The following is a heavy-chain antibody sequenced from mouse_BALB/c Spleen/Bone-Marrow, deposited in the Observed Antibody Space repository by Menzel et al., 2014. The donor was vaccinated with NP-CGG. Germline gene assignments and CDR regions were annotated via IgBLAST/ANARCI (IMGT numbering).Heavy chain of an antibody. Sequence: QVTLKECGPGILQPSQSLILTCSFSGFSLSTSGMGVGWLRQPSGKGLEWLAHIWWDDVKRYNPALKSRLTISKDTSSSQVFLKIASVDTADTATYYGARTEPSHYYGYWGQGTTLTVSS. CDR1: GFSLSTSGMG. D-gene: IGHD1-2*01. CDR2: IWWDDVK. V-gene: IGHV8-8*01. CDR3: ARTEPSHYYGY. J-gene: IGHJ2*01.